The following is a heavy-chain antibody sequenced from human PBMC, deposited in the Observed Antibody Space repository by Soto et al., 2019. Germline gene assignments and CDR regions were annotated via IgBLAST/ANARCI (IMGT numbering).Heavy chain of an antibody. CDR3: ARDAPQLVSYYYYGMDV. CDR1: GYTFTSYG. CDR2: ISAYNGNT. J-gene: IGHJ6*02. Sequence: QVQLVQSGAEVKKPGASVKVSCKASGYTFTSYGISWVRQAPGQGLEWMGWISAYNGNTNYAQKLQGRVTMTTDTSTSTAYMELRSLRSDDTAVYYCARDAPQLVSYYYYGMDVWGQGTTVTVSS. D-gene: IGHD6-13*01. V-gene: IGHV1-18*01.